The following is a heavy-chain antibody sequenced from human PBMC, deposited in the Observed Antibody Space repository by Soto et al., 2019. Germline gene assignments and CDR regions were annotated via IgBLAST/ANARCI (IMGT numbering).Heavy chain of an antibody. V-gene: IGHV1-46*01. CDR3: AREEGRWELLRAYYFDY. Sequence: ASVKVSCKASGYTFTSYYMHWVRQAPGHGLEWMGIINPSGGSTSYAQKFQGRVTMTRDTSTSTFYMELSSLRSEYTAVYYCAREEGRWELLRAYYFDYWGQGTLVTVSS. CDR2: INPSGGST. J-gene: IGHJ4*02. CDR1: GYTFTSYY. D-gene: IGHD1-26*01.